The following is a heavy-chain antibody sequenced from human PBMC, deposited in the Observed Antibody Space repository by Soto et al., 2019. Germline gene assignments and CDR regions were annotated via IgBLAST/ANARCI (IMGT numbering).Heavy chain of an antibody. CDR2: ISAYNGNT. CDR1: GYTFRNYG. J-gene: IGHJ3*01. CDR3: ARDVRQFVPTSDNFDV. D-gene: IGHD6-6*01. V-gene: IGHV1-18*01. Sequence: QVQLVQSGAELKKPGASVKVSCKASGYTFRNYGINWVRQAPGQGLEWMGWISAYNGNTKYAQKFQGRVTMATDTPTSTAYMELRSLKSDDTAVYYCARDVRQFVPTSDNFDVWGQGTTVTVSA.